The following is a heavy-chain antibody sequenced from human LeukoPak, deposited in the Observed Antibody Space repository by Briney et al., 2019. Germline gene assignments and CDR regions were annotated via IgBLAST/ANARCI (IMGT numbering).Heavy chain of an antibody. CDR2: INPNSGGT. V-gene: IGHV1-2*02. J-gene: IGHJ6*03. D-gene: IGHD1-1*01. CDR1: GYTFTGYY. Sequence: EASVKVSCKASGYTFTGYYMHWVRQAPGQRLEWMGWINPNSGGTNYAQKFQGRVTMTRDTSISTACMELSRLRSDDTAVYYCARDWELDHGNYMDVWGKGTTVTVSS. CDR3: ARDWELDHGNYMDV.